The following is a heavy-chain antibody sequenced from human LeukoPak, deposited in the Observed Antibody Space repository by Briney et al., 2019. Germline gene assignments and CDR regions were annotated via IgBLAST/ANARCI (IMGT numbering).Heavy chain of an antibody. D-gene: IGHD3-22*01. V-gene: IGHV4-59*08. Sequence: PSETLSLTCTVSGGSISSHYWSWIRQPPGKGLEWIGYIYYSGSTNYNPSLKSRVTISVDTSKNQFSLKLSSVTAADTAVYYCARGRGYYDRDAFDIWGQGTMVTVSS. J-gene: IGHJ3*02. CDR3: ARGRGYYDRDAFDI. CDR2: IYYSGST. CDR1: GGSISSHY.